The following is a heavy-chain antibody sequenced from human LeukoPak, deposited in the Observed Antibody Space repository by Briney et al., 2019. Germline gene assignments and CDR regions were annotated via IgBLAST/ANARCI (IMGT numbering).Heavy chain of an antibody. V-gene: IGHV4-39*07. J-gene: IGHJ5*02. Sequence: PSETLSLTCTVSGGSISSSTYYWGWIRQPPGKGLEWIGSIFYSGRTYYNPSLKSRVTMSVDTSKNQFSLKLSSVTAADTAVYYCARRFSYTAMGVIWFDPWGQGTLVTVSS. CDR3: ARRFSYTAMGVIWFDP. CDR2: IFYSGRT. CDR1: GGSISSSTYY. D-gene: IGHD5-18*01.